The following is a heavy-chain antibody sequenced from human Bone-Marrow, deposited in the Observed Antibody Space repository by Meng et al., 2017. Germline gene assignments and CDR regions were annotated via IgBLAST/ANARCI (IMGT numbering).Heavy chain of an antibody. D-gene: IGHD1-1*01. CDR2: IKSKTDGETP. CDR3: NWNDFGDY. CDR1: GFTFSNAW. V-gene: IGHV3-15*01. J-gene: IGHJ4*02. Sequence: EVRRGGSGGGLGRPGGFLRLCGAASGFTFSNAWMSWVRQAPGRGLEWVARIKSKTDGETPDYAAPVKGRFTISRDDSKNTLYLQMHSLKTEDTAVYYCNWNDFGDYWGQGALVTVSS.